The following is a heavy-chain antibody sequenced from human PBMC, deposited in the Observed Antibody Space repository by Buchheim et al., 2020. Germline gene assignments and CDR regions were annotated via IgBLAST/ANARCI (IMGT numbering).Heavy chain of an antibody. D-gene: IGHD3-3*01. CDR3: AGRAITIFGVVTYYYYGMDV. Sequence: QVQLQQWGAGLLKPSETLSLTCAVYGGSFSGYYWSWIRQPPGKGLEWIGEINHSGSTNYNPSLKSRVTISVDTSKNQFSLKLSSVTAADTAVYYCAGRAITIFGVVTYYYYGMDVWGQGTT. CDR2: INHSGST. CDR1: GGSFSGYY. J-gene: IGHJ6*02. V-gene: IGHV4-34*01.